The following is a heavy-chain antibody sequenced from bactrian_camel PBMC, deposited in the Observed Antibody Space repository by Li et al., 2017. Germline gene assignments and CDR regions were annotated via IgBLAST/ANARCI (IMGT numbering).Heavy chain of an antibody. CDR1: GYTDSVKC. CDR2: INTRYGVT. CDR3: AASRGVASFSAMTYAY. J-gene: IGHJ4*01. V-gene: IGHV3S1*01. D-gene: IGHD1*01. Sequence: HVQLVESGGGAVQPGGSLRLSCAVSGYTDSVKCMGWFRQAPGQEREGVARINTRYGVTAYADSVKGRFAISQGNSKNSLYLRMNSLKPEDTAMYYCAASRGVASFSAMTYAYWGQGTQVTVS.